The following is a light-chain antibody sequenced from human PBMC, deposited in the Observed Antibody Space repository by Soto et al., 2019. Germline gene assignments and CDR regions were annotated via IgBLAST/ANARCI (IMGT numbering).Light chain of an antibody. CDR3: QQTFNNRLS. CDR1: QSVSSK. CDR2: GAS. V-gene: IGKV3D-15*01. J-gene: IGKJ4*01. Sequence: ETVMTQSPATLSVSPGERATLSCWASQSVSSKLAWYQQKPGQAPRLLIYGASTRATGIPARFSGSGSGTEFTLTISSLQSEDFAVYYCQQTFNNRLSFGGGTKVEIK.